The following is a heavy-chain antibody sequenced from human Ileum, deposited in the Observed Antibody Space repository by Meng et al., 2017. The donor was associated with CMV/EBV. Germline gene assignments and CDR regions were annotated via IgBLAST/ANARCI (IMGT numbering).Heavy chain of an antibody. Sequence: GESLKISCAASGFTFINYWMSWVRQAPGKGLEWVGRIKSKTDGGTKDYPAPVKGRFTISRDDSKNTLFLQMNSLKTEDTAVYYCTMDGDCSGDICYSGAYWGQGTLVTVSS. CDR2: IKSKTDGGTK. CDR3: TMDGDCSGDICYSGAY. D-gene: IGHD2-15*01. V-gene: IGHV3-15*01. CDR1: GFTFINYW. J-gene: IGHJ4*02.